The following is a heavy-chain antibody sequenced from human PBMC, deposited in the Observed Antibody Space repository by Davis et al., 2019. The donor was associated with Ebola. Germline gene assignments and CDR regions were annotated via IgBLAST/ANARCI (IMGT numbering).Heavy chain of an antibody. V-gene: IGHV1-18*01. J-gene: IGHJ3*02. CDR2: ISAFNGNT. D-gene: IGHD4-23*01. CDR3: ARVVTVGIAAFDI. Sequence: ASVQVSCKASRYTFTSPGIICVRHAPGQALEGMGWISAFNGNTNYAQKLQGRVTMTTDTSTSTAYMELRSLRSDDTAVYYCARVVTVGIAAFDIWGQGTMVTVSS. CDR1: RYTFTSPG.